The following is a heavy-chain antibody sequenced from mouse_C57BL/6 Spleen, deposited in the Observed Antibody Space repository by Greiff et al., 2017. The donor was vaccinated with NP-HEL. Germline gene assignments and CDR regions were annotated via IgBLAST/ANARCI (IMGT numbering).Heavy chain of an antibody. Sequence: VQLQQSGAELVRPGASVKLSCTASGFNIKDDYMHWVKQRPEQGLEWIGWIDPENGDTEYASKFQGKATITADTSSNTAYLQLSSLTSEDTAVYDCTGGGRGFDYWGQGTTLTVSS. D-gene: IGHD1-1*02. CDR3: TGGGRGFDY. CDR2: IDPENGDT. V-gene: IGHV14-4*01. J-gene: IGHJ2*01. CDR1: GFNIKDDY.